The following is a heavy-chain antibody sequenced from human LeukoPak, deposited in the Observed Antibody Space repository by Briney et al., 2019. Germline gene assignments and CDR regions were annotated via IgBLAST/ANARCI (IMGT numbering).Heavy chain of an antibody. CDR2: ISTDSRTI. Sequence: GGSLRLSCAVSGFTFSPHAMNWVRQAPGKGLEWVASISTDSRTIHYAGSVKGQFTISRDNAGYSLYLHMNNLRAEDTAVYYCARKALTGSQSGAFDFWGQGTMVIVSS. CDR1: GFTFSPHA. V-gene: IGHV3-48*04. D-gene: IGHD1-26*01. J-gene: IGHJ3*01. CDR3: ARKALTGSQSGAFDF.